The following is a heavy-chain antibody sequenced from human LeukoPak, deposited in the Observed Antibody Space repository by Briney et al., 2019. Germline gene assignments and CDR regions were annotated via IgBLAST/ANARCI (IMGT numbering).Heavy chain of an antibody. CDR3: ARSRVTEGVYYFDY. V-gene: IGHV3-64*01. J-gene: IGHJ4*02. D-gene: IGHD2-21*02. CDR1: GFTFSSYA. CDR2: ISSNGGST. Sequence: GGSLRLSCAASGFTFSSYAMHWVRQAPGKGLEYVSAISSNGGSTYYANSVKGRFTISRDNSKNTLYLQMGSLRAEDMAVYYCARSRVTEGVYYFDYWGQGTLVTVS.